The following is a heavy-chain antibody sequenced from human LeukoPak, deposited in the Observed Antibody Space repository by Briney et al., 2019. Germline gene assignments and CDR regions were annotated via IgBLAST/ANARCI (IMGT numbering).Heavy chain of an antibody. Sequence: SETLSLTCTVSGGSISGYYWSWIRQAPGKGLEWIGYIYNSGSLNYNPSLKSRVTIAVDTSENQFSLKLTSVTAADTAVYYCARRGSGGVYFDYWGQGTLVTVSS. D-gene: IGHD3-10*01. CDR3: ARRGSGGVYFDY. CDR2: IYNSGSL. CDR1: GGSISGYY. V-gene: IGHV4-59*01. J-gene: IGHJ4*02.